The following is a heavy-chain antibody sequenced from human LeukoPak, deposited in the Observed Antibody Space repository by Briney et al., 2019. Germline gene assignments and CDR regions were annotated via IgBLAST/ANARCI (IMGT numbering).Heavy chain of an antibody. CDR1: GFTFNNYA. CDR2: IYSGGST. Sequence: GGSLRLSCAASGFTFNNYAMNWVRQAPGKGLEWVSVIYSGGSTYYADSVKGRFTISRDNSKNTLYLQMNSLRAEDTAVYYCARGYQYLLHFDYWGQGTLVTVSS. D-gene: IGHD2-15*01. CDR3: ARGYQYLLHFDY. V-gene: IGHV3-53*01. J-gene: IGHJ4*02.